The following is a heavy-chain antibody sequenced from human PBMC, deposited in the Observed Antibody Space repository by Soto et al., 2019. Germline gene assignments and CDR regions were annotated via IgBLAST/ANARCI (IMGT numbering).Heavy chain of an antibody. Sequence: GGSLRLSCAASGFTFSSYGTHWVRQAPGKGLEWVAVIWYDGSNKYYADSMKGRFTISRDNSKNTLYLQMNSLRAEDTAVYYCARALGGGELRFDPGGKGPLVTVSS. J-gene: IGHJ5*02. CDR3: ARALGGGELRFDP. CDR2: IWYDGSNK. V-gene: IGHV3-33*01. D-gene: IGHD3-10*01. CDR1: GFTFSSYG.